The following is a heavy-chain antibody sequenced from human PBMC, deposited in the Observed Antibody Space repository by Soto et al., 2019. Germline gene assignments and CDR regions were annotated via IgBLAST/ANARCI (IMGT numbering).Heavy chain of an antibody. D-gene: IGHD2-15*01. Sequence: EMQLVQSGGGLIQPGGSLRLSCAVSGFTVSSNSITWVRQAPGQGLEWVSVLHSDVSTYYVVSVKGRFVISRDNSKNTVYLQMNSLRAEDTAIYYCARELGGSWYNWFDPWGQGTLVTVSS. V-gene: IGHV3-53*01. CDR3: ARELGGSWYNWFDP. CDR2: LHSDVST. J-gene: IGHJ5*02. CDR1: GFTVSSNS.